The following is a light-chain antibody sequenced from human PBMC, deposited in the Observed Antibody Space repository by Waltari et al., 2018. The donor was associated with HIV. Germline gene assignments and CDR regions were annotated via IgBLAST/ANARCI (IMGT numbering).Light chain of an antibody. CDR3: QQYDSLPPYT. Sequence: DIQMTQSPSSLSASVGDRVTITCQASQDIRNYLNWYQQKPGKAPNLVIYDASNLATGGPSRFSGSGSGTDFTFTISSLQPEDIATYYCQQYDSLPPYTFGQGTKLQIK. V-gene: IGKV1-33*01. CDR2: DAS. J-gene: IGKJ2*01. CDR1: QDIRNY.